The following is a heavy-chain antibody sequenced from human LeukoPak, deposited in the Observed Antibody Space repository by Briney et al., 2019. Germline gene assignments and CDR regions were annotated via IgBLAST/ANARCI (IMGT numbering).Heavy chain of an antibody. CDR3: ARGYYYDSSGYYKAFDI. V-gene: IGHV4-4*02. CDR2: IYHSGST. J-gene: IGHJ3*02. Sequence: KPSETLSLTCAISGGSISSSNWWSWVRQPPGKGLEWIGEIYHSGSTNYNPSLKSRVTISVDKSKNQFSLKLSSVTAADTAVYYCARGYYYDSSGYYKAFDIWGQGTMVTVSS. D-gene: IGHD3-22*01. CDR1: GGSISSSNW.